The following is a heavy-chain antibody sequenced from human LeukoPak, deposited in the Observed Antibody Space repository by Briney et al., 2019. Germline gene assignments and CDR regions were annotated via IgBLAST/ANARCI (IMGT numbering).Heavy chain of an antibody. CDR1: GGSVSSGSYY. CDR3: ARGVVATVVPAAMPVYYFDY. J-gene: IGHJ4*02. V-gene: IGHV4-61*01. CDR2: IYYSGST. D-gene: IGHD2-2*01. Sequence: SETLSLTCTVSGGSVSSGSYYWSWIRQPPGKGLEWIGYIYYSGSTNYNPSLKSRVTISVDTSKNQFSLKLSSVTAADTAVYYCARGVVATVVPAAMPVYYFDYWGQGTLVTVSS.